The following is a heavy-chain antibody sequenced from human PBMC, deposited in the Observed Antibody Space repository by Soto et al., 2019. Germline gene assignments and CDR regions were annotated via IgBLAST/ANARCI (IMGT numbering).Heavy chain of an antibody. CDR1: GFTFSTYG. J-gene: IGHJ6*02. Sequence: QVQLVESGGGVVQPGRSLRLSCAASGFTFSTYGMHWVRQAPGKGLEWVAVILYDGSKKDYADSVKGRFTISRDNSKNTLYLQMNSLRAEDTAVYYCARVNIAWNDVGAMDVWGQGTTVTVSS. V-gene: IGHV3-30-3*01. CDR3: ARVNIAWNDVGAMDV. CDR2: ILYDGSKK. D-gene: IGHD1-1*01.